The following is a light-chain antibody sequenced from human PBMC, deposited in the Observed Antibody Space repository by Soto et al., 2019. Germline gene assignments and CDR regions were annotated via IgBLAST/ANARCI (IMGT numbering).Light chain of an antibody. CDR2: GAS. CDR3: QQYGSSPT. J-gene: IGKJ5*01. V-gene: IGKV3-20*01. Sequence: EIVLTQSPGTLSLSPGERVTLSCRASQSVSSGYLAWYQQKPGQAPRLLIFGASSRATGIPDRFSGSGSGTDFTLTISRPEPEDFAVYYCQQYGSSPTFGQGTRLEIK. CDR1: QSVSSGY.